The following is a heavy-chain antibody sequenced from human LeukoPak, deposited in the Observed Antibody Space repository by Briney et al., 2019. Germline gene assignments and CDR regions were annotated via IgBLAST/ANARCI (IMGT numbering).Heavy chain of an antibody. CDR2: IYPGDSDT. Sequence: GESLKISCKGSGYNFTSYWIGWVRQMPGKGLEWMGIIYPGDSDTRYSPSFQGQVTISADKSISTAYLQWSSLKASDTAMYYCERPGGMLQAATPFDYWGQGTLVTVSS. D-gene: IGHD6-25*01. V-gene: IGHV5-51*01. CDR3: ERPGGMLQAATPFDY. CDR1: GYNFTSYW. J-gene: IGHJ4*02.